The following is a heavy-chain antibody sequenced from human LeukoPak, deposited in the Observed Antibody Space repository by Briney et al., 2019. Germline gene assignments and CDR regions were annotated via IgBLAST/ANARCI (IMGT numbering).Heavy chain of an antibody. Sequence: GGSLRLSCAASGFTVSSNYMSWVRQAPGKGLEWVSVIYSGGSTYYADSVKGRFTISRDNSKNTLYLQMNSLRAEDTAEYYCAREGIAAAGTRRYYYYGMDVWGQGTTVTVSS. D-gene: IGHD6-13*01. V-gene: IGHV3-66*01. CDR2: IYSGGST. CDR1: GFTVSSNY. J-gene: IGHJ6*02. CDR3: AREGIAAAGTRRYYYYGMDV.